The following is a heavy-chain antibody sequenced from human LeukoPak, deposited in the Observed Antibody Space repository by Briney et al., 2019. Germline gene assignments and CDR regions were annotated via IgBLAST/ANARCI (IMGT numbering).Heavy chain of an antibody. CDR1: GFTLDDYG. Sequence: GGSLRLSCAASGFTLDDYGMHWVRQAPGKGLEWVAVISYDGSNKYYADSVKGRFTISRDNSKNTLYLQMNSLRAEDTAVYYCARGANTRSVWYFDLWGRGTLVTVSS. J-gene: IGHJ2*01. V-gene: IGHV3-30*03. CDR3: ARGANTRSVWYFDL. CDR2: ISYDGSNK.